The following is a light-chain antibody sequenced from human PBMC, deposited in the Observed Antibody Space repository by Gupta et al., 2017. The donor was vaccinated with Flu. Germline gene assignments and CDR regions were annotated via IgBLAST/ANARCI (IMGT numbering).Light chain of an antibody. V-gene: IGKV1-39*01. CDR1: QSISSY. Sequence: RVTITCRASQSISSYLNWYQQKPGTAPKLRIYAASSLQSGVPSRFSGSGSGTDFTLTSSSLQPEDFATYYCQQSYGTPLTFGQGTKLAIK. CDR3: QQSYGTPLT. CDR2: AAS. J-gene: IGKJ2*01.